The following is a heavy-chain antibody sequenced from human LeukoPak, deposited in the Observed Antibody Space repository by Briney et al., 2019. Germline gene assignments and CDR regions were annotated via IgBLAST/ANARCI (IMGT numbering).Heavy chain of an antibody. CDR3: AREGEKGDGYNHGFDY. J-gene: IGHJ4*02. CDR1: GFTFSSYS. V-gene: IGHV3-21*04. CDR2: ISSSSSYI. D-gene: IGHD5-24*01. Sequence: GGSLRLSCAASGFTFSSYSMNWVRQAPGKGLEWVSSISSSSSYIYYADSVKGRFTISRDNSKNTLYLQMNSLRAEDTAVYYCAREGEKGDGYNHGFDYWGQGTLVTVSS.